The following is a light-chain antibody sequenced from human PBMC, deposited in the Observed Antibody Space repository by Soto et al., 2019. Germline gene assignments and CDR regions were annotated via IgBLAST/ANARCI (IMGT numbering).Light chain of an antibody. J-gene: IGKJ5*01. CDR2: DAS. V-gene: IGKV3-11*01. CDR3: QQRSNWPPIT. CDR1: QSVSTY. Sequence: EIVMTQSPATLSVSPGERATLSCRASQSVSTYLAWYQQKPGQAPRLLIYDASNRAAGVPVRFSGSGSGTDFTLTISSVEPDDFAVYYCQQRSNWPPITFGQGTRLEIK.